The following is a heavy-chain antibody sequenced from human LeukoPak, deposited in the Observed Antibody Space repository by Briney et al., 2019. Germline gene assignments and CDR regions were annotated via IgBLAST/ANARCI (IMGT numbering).Heavy chain of an antibody. Sequence: GESLKISCKGSGYSFTSYWIGWVRQMPGKGLEWMGIIYPGDSDTRYSPSFQGQVTISADKSIGTAYLQWSSLKASDTAMYYCARRYCSGGSCYSHFDYWGQGTLVTVSS. V-gene: IGHV5-51*01. CDR2: IYPGDSDT. J-gene: IGHJ4*02. CDR1: GYSFTSYW. CDR3: ARRYCSGGSCYSHFDY. D-gene: IGHD2-15*01.